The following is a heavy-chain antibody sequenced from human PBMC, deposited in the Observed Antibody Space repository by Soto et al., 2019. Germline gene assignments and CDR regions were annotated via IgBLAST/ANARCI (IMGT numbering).Heavy chain of an antibody. CDR1: GFTFSSYA. D-gene: IGHD6-19*01. J-gene: IGHJ6*03. CDR2: ISGSGDST. Sequence: PGGSLRLSCAASGFTFSSYAMSWVRQAPGKGLEWVTGISGSGDSTYNADSVKGRFTISRDNSENTLYLQMNSLRAEDTAVYYCAKDPLAVAGLGFYYMDVWGKGTTVTVSS. CDR3: AKDPLAVAGLGFYYMDV. V-gene: IGHV3-23*01.